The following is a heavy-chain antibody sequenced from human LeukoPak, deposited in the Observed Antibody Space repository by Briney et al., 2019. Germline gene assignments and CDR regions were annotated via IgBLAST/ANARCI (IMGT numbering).Heavy chain of an antibody. Sequence: PGGSLRLSCTASRFTFNIYAMHWVRQAPGRGLEWVAVISYDGSNKYYADSVKGRFTISRDNSKNTLYLQMNSLRAEDTAVYYCARTTSSGWYYFDYWGQGTLVTVSS. V-gene: IGHV3-30-3*02. CDR1: RFTFNIYA. J-gene: IGHJ4*02. D-gene: IGHD6-19*01. CDR3: ARTTSSGWYYFDY. CDR2: ISYDGSNK.